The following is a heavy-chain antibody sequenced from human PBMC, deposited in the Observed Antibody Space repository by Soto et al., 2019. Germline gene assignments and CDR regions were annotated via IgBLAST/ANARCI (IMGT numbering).Heavy chain of an antibody. V-gene: IGHV4-39*01. J-gene: IGHJ4*02. CDR3: GGSRWQHLLIDY. Sequence: SETLSLTCTVSGGSMSSSSNYWVWIRQPPGKGLEWIGSVYYNGNTYYNPSLKSRVTMSVDTSKNQFSLKVSSVTAADTAIYYWGGSRWQHLLIDYGGQETLVTVPS. CDR2: VYYNGNT. CDR1: GGSMSSSSNY. D-gene: IGHD2-15*01.